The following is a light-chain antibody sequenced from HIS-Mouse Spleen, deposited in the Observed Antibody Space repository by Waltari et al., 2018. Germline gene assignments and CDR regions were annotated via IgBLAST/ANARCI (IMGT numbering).Light chain of an antibody. J-gene: IGLJ2*01. V-gene: IGLV2-23*01. CDR1: SSDVGSYNL. CDR2: EGS. Sequence: QSALTQPASVSGSPGQSITISCTGTSSDVGSYNLVSWYQQHPVKAPKLMIYEGSKRPSGVANRFSGSRAGKTASLTISGLQAEDEADYYCCSYAGSSTFVLFGGGTKLTVL. CDR3: CSYAGSSTFVL.